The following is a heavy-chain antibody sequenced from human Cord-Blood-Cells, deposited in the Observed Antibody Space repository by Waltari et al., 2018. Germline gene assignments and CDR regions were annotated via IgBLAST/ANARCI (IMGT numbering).Heavy chain of an antibody. Sequence: QVQLQQWGAGLLKPSETLYPTCAVYGGSFSGYYWSWIRQPPGKGREWIGEINHSGSTNYNPSLKSRVTISVDTSKNQFSLKLSSVTAADTAVYYCARARVIVVVPAAIGYYYYGMDVWGQGTTVTVSS. J-gene: IGHJ6*02. V-gene: IGHV4-34*01. CDR3: ARARVIVVVPAAIGYYYYGMDV. CDR1: GGSFSGYY. CDR2: INHSGST. D-gene: IGHD2-2*01.